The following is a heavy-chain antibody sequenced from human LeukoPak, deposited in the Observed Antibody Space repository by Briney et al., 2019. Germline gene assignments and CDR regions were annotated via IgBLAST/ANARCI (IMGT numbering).Heavy chain of an antibody. CDR3: ERAYYYDNRAIDY. D-gene: IGHD3-22*01. Sequence: SGGSLRLSCAASGFTLSDYNMNWVRQAPGKGLEWVSTHSSSSNYIYHPDSVKGRFTISRDNAKSSLHLHVNSLRAADTAVYSCERAYYYDNRAIDYWGQGTLVTVSS. CDR2: HSSSSNYI. J-gene: IGHJ4*02. CDR1: GFTLSDYN. V-gene: IGHV3-21*06.